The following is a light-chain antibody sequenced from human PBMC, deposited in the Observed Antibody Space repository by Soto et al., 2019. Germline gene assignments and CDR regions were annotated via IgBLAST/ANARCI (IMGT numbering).Light chain of an antibody. V-gene: IGKV1-5*03. CDR1: QSISSW. CDR3: QQYNSYSTWT. J-gene: IGKJ1*01. CDR2: KAS. Sequence: IQMTQSPSTLSASVGDRVTITCRASQSISSWLAWYQQKPGKAPKLLIYKASSLESGVPSRFSDRGTGTEFTLTISSLQADDIATYYCQQYNSYSTWTFGQGTKVEIK.